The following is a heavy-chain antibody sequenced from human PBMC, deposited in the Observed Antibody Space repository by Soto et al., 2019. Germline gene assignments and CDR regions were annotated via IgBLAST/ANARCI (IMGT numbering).Heavy chain of an antibody. D-gene: IGHD5-12*01. CDR2: IYPGDSDT. Sequence: GESLKISCKGSGYSFTSYWIGWVRQMPGKGLEWMGIIYPGDSDTRYSPSFQGQVTISADKAISTAYLQWSSLKASDTAMYYCARSLTIVSTFLGRVNRYYYYGMDVWGQGTTVTVSS. J-gene: IGHJ6*02. CDR1: GYSFTSYW. CDR3: ARSLTIVSTFLGRVNRYYYYGMDV. V-gene: IGHV5-51*01.